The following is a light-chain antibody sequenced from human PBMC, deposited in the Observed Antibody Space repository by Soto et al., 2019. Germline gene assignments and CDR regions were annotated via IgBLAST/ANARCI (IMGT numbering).Light chain of an antibody. V-gene: IGKV3-15*01. Sequence: EIVLTQSPATLSLSPGERATLSCRASRSVTSYLARHQQKPGQAPRLLIHAASTRATGIPASFSGSGSGTEFTPTISSLQSVDFAVYSCQQYNNWPWTFGQGTKVDIK. CDR2: AAS. CDR1: RSVTSY. J-gene: IGKJ1*01. CDR3: QQYNNWPWT.